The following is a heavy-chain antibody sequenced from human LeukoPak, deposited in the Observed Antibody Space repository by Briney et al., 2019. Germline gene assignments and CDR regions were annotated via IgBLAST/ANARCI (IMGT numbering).Heavy chain of an antibody. Sequence: TGGSLRLSCAASGFTFRNHGMHWVRQAPGKGLEWVAVIWYDGSDKYYADSAKGRFTISRDNSKDMLYLQMNSLTVEDTAVYYCARWGDGKKSDYWGQGTLVTVSS. V-gene: IGHV3-33*01. CDR2: IWYDGSDK. CDR1: GFTFRNHG. J-gene: IGHJ4*02. CDR3: ARWGDGKKSDY. D-gene: IGHD3-16*01.